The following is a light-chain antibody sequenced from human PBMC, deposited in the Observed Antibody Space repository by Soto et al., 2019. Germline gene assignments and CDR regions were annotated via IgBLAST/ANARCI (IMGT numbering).Light chain of an antibody. CDR1: QSVSSSY. Sequence: IVLTQSPGTLSLSPGERATLSCRASQSVSSSYLAWYQQKPGQAPRLLIYRTSNRATGIPDRFSGSGSGTEFTLTISSLQSEDFAVYYCQQANSFPLTFGQGTRLEIK. V-gene: IGKV3-20*01. CDR3: QQANSFPLT. CDR2: RTS. J-gene: IGKJ5*01.